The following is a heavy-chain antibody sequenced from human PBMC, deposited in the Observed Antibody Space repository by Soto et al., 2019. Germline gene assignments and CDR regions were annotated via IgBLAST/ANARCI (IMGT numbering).Heavy chain of an antibody. D-gene: IGHD3-22*01. Sequence: PGGSLRLSCAASGFTFSNYAMSWVRQAPGKGLEWVSSISGSGVSTYYADSVKGRFTISRDNSKNTLYLQMNSLRAEDTAVYYCARNYYDSGGGFDYWGQGTLVTVSS. V-gene: IGHV3-23*01. CDR1: GFTFSNYA. CDR3: ARNYYDSGGGFDY. J-gene: IGHJ4*02. CDR2: ISGSGVST.